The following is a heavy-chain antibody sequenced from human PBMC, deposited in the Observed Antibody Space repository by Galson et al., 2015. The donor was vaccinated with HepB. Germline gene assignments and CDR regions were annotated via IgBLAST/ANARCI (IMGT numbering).Heavy chain of an antibody. D-gene: IGHD6-13*01. J-gene: IGHJ4*02. CDR3: ARVMYSRGPMSYFDY. V-gene: IGHV1-18*01. CDR2: ISAYNGNT. Sequence: VKVSCKASGYPFPSYGISWVRQAPGQGLEWMGWISAYNGNTNYAQKLQGRVTMTTDTSTSTAYMELRSLRSDDTAVYYCARVMYSRGPMSYFDYWGQVTLVTVSS. CDR1: GYPFPSYG.